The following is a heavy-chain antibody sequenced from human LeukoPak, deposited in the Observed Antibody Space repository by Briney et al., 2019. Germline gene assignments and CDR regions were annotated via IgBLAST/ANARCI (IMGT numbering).Heavy chain of an antibody. CDR2: INHSGST. CDR1: GGSFSGYY. D-gene: IGHD6-6*01. CDR3: ARDSLSHKYSSSSLYFDY. V-gene: IGHV4-34*01. Sequence: SETLSLTCAVYGGSFSGYYWSWIRQPPGKGLEWIGEINHSGSTNYNPSLKSRVTISVDTSKNQFSLKLSSVTAADTAVYYCARDSLSHKYSSSSLYFDYWGQGTLVTVSS. J-gene: IGHJ4*02.